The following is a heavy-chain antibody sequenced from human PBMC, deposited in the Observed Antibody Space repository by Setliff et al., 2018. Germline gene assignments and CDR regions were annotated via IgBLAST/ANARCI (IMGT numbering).Heavy chain of an antibody. Sequence: PSETLSLTCTVSGGSISSDYWSWIRQPPGKGLEWIGYIYSSGSTKYNPSLKSRVTISVDTSKNQFSLKLNSVTAADTAIYYCARTYYYASGGSGYYYYYYYMDVWGKGTTVTVSS. CDR3: ARTYYYASGGSGYYYYYYYMDV. J-gene: IGHJ6*03. V-gene: IGHV4-4*08. CDR1: GGSISSDY. CDR2: IYSSGST. D-gene: IGHD3-10*01.